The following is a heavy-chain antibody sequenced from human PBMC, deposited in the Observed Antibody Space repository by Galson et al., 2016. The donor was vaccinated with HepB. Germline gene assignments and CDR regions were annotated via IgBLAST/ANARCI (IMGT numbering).Heavy chain of an antibody. CDR1: GVSITSSDW. D-gene: IGHD7-27*01. CDR3: AEQYWGGPSAY. Sequence: SETLSLTCAVSGVSITSSDWWSWVRQPPGQGLEWIGQIFHSGRVNYTPSLASRAPIPIDTSTNHFSLRLTSVTAADTALYYCAEQYWGGPSAYRGQGTLVTVSS. J-gene: IGHJ4*02. V-gene: IGHV4-4*02. CDR2: IFHSGRV.